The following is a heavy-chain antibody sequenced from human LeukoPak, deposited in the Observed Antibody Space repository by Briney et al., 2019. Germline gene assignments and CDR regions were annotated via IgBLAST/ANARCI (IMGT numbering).Heavy chain of an antibody. V-gene: IGHV1-18*01. D-gene: IGHD3-9*01. J-gene: IGHJ6*03. CDR2: ISAYNGNT. Sequence: ASVKVSCKASGYTFTSYGISWVRQAPVQGLEWMGWISAYNGNTNYAQKLQGRVTMTTDTSTSTAYMELRSLRSDDTAVYYCARGVKGEARRYYDIVTGRNRHYYYYMDVWGKGTTVTISS. CDR3: ARGVKGEARRYYDIVTGRNRHYYYYMDV. CDR1: GYTFTSYG.